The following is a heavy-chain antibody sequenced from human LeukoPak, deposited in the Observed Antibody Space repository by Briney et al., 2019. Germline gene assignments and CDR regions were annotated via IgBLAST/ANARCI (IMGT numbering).Heavy chain of an antibody. J-gene: IGHJ5*02. CDR3: ARDHDCSGGSCYSWFDP. CDR1: GGTFSSYA. D-gene: IGHD2-15*01. CDR2: IIPIFGTA. V-gene: IGHV1-69*13. Sequence: SVKVSCKASGGTFSSYAISWVRQAPGQGLEWMGGIIPIFGTANYAQKFQGRVTITADESTSTAYMELSSLRSEDTAVYYCARDHDCSGGSCYSWFDPWGQGILVTVSS.